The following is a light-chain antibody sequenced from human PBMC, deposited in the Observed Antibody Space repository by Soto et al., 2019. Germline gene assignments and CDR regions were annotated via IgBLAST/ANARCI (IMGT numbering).Light chain of an antibody. Sequence: QTVLTQSPSASASLGASVKLTCTLRSGNNDYAIAWHQQRPEKGPRYLMKFNSDGSHAKGDGIPDRFSGSRSGAERYLTISSLQSDDEAVYYCQTWGTGIRVFGGGTKLTVL. CDR1: SGNNDYA. CDR3: QTWGTGIRV. CDR2: FNSDGSH. J-gene: IGLJ2*01. V-gene: IGLV4-69*02.